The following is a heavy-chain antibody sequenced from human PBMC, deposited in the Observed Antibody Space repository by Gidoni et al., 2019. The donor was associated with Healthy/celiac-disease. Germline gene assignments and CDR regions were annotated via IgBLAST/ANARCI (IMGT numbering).Heavy chain of an antibody. D-gene: IGHD1-7*01. CDR1: GGSISSSSYY. CDR2: IYYSGST. Sequence: QLQLQESGPGLVKPSETLSLTCTVSGGSISSSSYYWGWIRQPPGKGLEWIGSIYYSGSTYYNPSLKSRVTISVDTSKNQFSLKLSSVTAADTAVYYCAGQLVLLYYGMDVWGQGTTVTVSS. V-gene: IGHV4-39*01. J-gene: IGHJ6*02. CDR3: AGQLVLLYYGMDV.